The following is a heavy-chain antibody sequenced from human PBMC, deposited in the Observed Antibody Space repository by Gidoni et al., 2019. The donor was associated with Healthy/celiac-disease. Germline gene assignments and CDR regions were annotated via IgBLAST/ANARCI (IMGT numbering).Heavy chain of an antibody. D-gene: IGHD2-2*01. Sequence: QVQLVESGGGVVQPGRSLRLSCAASGFTFSSYAMHWVRQAPGKGLEWVAVISYDGSNKYYADSVKGRFTISRDNSKNTLYLQMNSLRAEDTAVYYCARGSEFIVVVPADPHFDYWGQGTLVTVSS. CDR3: ARGSEFIVVVPADPHFDY. J-gene: IGHJ4*02. CDR1: GFTFSSYA. CDR2: ISYDGSNK. V-gene: IGHV3-30*04.